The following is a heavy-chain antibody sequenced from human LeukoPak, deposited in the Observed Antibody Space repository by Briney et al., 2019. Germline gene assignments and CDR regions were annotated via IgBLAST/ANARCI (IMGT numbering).Heavy chain of an antibody. CDR3: ARTGYSINWVDY. CDR2: TYYRSKWYN. D-gene: IGHD6-13*01. Sequence: SQTLSLTCAISGDRVSDKSAAWNWIRQSPSRGLEWLGRTYYRSKWYNDYAVSVKSRITIKPDTSKNQFSLQLNSVTPEDTAVYYCARTGYSINWVDYWGQGTLVTVSS. J-gene: IGHJ4*02. CDR1: GDRVSDKSAA. V-gene: IGHV6-1*01.